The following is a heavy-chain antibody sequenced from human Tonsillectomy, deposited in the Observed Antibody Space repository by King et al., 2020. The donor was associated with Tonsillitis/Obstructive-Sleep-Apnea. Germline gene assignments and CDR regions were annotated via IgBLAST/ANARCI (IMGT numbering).Heavy chain of an antibody. CDR1: GGTFSSYA. D-gene: IGHD5-12*01. CDR2: IIPILGIA. Sequence: VQLVESGAEVKKPGSSVKVSCKASGGTFSSYAISWVRQAPGQGLEWMGRIIPILGIANYAQKFQGRVTITADKSTSTAYMELSSLRSEDTAVYYCARGRQLVDIVATPEFAYWGQGTLVTVSS. V-gene: IGHV1-69*09. J-gene: IGHJ4*02. CDR3: ARGRQLVDIVATPEFAY.